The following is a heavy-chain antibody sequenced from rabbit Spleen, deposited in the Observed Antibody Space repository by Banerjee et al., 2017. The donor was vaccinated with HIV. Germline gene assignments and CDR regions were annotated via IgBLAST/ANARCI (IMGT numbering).Heavy chain of an antibody. CDR1: GFSFSNSDY. J-gene: IGHJ4*01. CDR2: IAGSSSGFT. D-gene: IGHD4-1*01. V-gene: IGHV1S45*01. Sequence: QEQLVESGGGLVKPEGSLKLSCTASGFSFSNSDYMCWVRQAPGKGLEWIACIAGSSSGFTYSATWAKGRFTCSKTSSTTVTLQMTSLTVADTATYFCARDIRSGPFYLNLWGPGTLVTVS. CDR3: ARDIRSGPFYLNL.